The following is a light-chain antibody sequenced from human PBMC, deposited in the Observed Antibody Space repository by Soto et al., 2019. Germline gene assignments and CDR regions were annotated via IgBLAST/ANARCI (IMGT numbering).Light chain of an antibody. Sequence: IEMTQSPSSPSASVGDRVTITCRASQSVRTYLNWYQQKPGKAPKLLIYAASSLQSGVPSTFSGSGSGTDFTLTINSLQPEDFATYYCQQSYSTPRTFGQGTKVDIK. CDR2: AAS. CDR3: QQSYSTPRT. J-gene: IGKJ1*01. CDR1: QSVRTY. V-gene: IGKV1-39*01.